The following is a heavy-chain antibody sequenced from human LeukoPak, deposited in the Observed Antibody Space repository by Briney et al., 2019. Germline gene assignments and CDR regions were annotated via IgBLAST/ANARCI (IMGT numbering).Heavy chain of an antibody. CDR1: GGSISSYY. Sequence: SETLSLTCTVSGGSISSYYWSWIRQPPGKGLEWIGYIYCSGSTNYNPSLKSRVTISVDTSKNQFSLKLSSVTAADTAVYYCATTGVYYDYVWGSYRPTYYFDYWGQGTLVTVSS. CDR3: ATTGVYYDYVWGSYRPTYYFDY. V-gene: IGHV4-59*01. D-gene: IGHD3-16*02. J-gene: IGHJ4*02. CDR2: IYCSGST.